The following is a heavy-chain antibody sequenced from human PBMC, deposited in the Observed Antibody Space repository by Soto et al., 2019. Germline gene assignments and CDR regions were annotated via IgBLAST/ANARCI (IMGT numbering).Heavy chain of an antibody. Sequence: QITLKESGPTLVKPTQTLTLTCTFSGFSLSTSGVGVGWIRQPPGKALEWLALIYWDDDKRYSPSLKSRLTITKDTSKNQVVLTMTNMDPVDTATYYCAHNDCSSTSCQYNWFDPWGQGTLVTVSS. J-gene: IGHJ5*02. CDR3: AHNDCSSTSCQYNWFDP. D-gene: IGHD2-2*01. CDR2: IYWDDDK. V-gene: IGHV2-5*02. CDR1: GFSLSTSGVG.